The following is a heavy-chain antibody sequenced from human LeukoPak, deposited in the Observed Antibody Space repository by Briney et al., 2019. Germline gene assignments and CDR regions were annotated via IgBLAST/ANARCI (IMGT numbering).Heavy chain of an antibody. J-gene: IGHJ4*02. CDR2: FDPEDGET. Sequence: ASVKVSCKVSGYTLTELSMHWVRQAPGKGLEWMGGFDPEDGETIYAQKFQGRATMTEDTSTDTAYMELSSLRSEDTAVYYCATVGDYDSSGYYYESAYWGQGTLVTVSS. D-gene: IGHD3-22*01. CDR3: ATVGDYDSSGYYYESAY. V-gene: IGHV1-24*01. CDR1: GYTLTELS.